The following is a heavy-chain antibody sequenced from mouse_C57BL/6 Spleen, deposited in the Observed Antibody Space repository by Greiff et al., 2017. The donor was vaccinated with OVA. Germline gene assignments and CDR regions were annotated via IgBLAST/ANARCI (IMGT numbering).Heavy chain of an antibody. Sequence: VMLVESGPGLVQPSQSLSITCTVSGFSLTSYGVHWVRQSPGKGLEWLGVIWSGGSTDYNAAFISRLSTSKDNSKSQVFFKMNSLQADDTAIYYCARNRDGSTLDYWGQGTTLTVSS. J-gene: IGHJ2*01. CDR2: IWSGGST. V-gene: IGHV2-2*01. CDR1: GFSLTSYG. CDR3: ARNRDGSTLDY. D-gene: IGHD1-1*01.